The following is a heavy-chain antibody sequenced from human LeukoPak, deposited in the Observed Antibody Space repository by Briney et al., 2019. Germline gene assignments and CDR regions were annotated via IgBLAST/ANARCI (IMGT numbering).Heavy chain of an antibody. CDR2: ISAYNGNT. D-gene: IGHD2-15*01. V-gene: IGHV1-18*01. Sequence: ASVKVSCKASGYTFTSYGISWVRQAPGQGLEWMGWISAYNGNTNYAQKLQGRVTMTTDTSTSTAYMELRSLRSDDTAVYYCARAGYCSGGSCYSSSWFDPWGQGTLVTVSS. CDR1: GYTFTSYG. CDR3: ARAGYCSGGSCYSSSWFDP. J-gene: IGHJ5*02.